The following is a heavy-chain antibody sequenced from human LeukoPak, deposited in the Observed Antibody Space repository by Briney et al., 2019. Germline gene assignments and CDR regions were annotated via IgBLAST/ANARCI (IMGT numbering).Heavy chain of an antibody. CDR1: GFTFSSYV. D-gene: IGHD4-23*01. V-gene: IGHV3-23*01. CDR2: SGGGT. J-gene: IGHJ4*02. CDR3: ARGILGNKNLGSLDY. Sequence: GGSLRLSCAASGFTFSSYVMSWVRQAPGKGLEWVSTSGGGTYYADSVKGRFTVSRDISKNTLYLQMNSLRAEDTAVYYCARGILGNKNLGSLDYWGQGTLVTVSS.